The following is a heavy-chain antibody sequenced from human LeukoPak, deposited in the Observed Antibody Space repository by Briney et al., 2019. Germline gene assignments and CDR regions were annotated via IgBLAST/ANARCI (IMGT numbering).Heavy chain of an antibody. J-gene: IGHJ3*02. Sequence: PSETLSLTCTVSGGSISSYYWSWIRQPAGKGLEWIGRIYTSGSTNYNPSLKSRVTMSVDTSKNQFSLKLSSATAADTAVYYCARVADGYSYGYVAFDIWGQGTMVTVSS. V-gene: IGHV4-4*07. CDR3: ARVADGYSYGYVAFDI. CDR1: GGSISSYY. D-gene: IGHD5-18*01. CDR2: IYTSGST.